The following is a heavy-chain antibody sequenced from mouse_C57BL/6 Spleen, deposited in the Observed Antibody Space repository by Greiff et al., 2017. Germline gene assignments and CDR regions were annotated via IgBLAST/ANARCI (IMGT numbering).Heavy chain of an antibody. Sequence: QVQLQQSGAELVRPGTSVKVSCKASGYAFTNYLIEWVKQRPGQGLEWIGVINPGSGGTNYNEKFKGKATLTADKSSSTAYMQLSSLTSEDSAVYFCARGIDYDYGGYAMDYWGQGTSVTVSS. CDR1: GYAFTNYL. V-gene: IGHV1-54*01. D-gene: IGHD2-4*01. CDR3: ARGIDYDYGGYAMDY. J-gene: IGHJ4*01. CDR2: INPGSGGT.